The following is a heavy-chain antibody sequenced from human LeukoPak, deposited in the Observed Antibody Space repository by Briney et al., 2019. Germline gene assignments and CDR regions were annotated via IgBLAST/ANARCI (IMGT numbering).Heavy chain of an antibody. V-gene: IGHV3-30*02. J-gene: IGHJ4*02. Sequence: GGSLRLSCAASGFTFSGYGMHWVRQAPGKGLEWVAFIRYDGSNKYYADSVKGRFTISRDNSKNTLYLQMNSLRAEDTAVYYCAKSATVWGGYFDYWGQGTLVTVSS. CDR1: GFTFSGYG. CDR3: AKSATVWGGYFDY. D-gene: IGHD4-17*01. CDR2: IRYDGSNK.